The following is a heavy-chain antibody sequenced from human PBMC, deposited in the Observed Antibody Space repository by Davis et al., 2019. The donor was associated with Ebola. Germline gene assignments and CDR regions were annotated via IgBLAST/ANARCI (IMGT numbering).Heavy chain of an antibody. V-gene: IGHV3-30*18. Sequence: GESLKISCAASGFTFSSYGMHWVRQAPGKGLEWVAVISYDGSNKYYADSVKGRFTISRDNSKNTLDLQMNSLRAEDTAVYYCAKDHGLSGYYPGYFDQWGQGALVTVSS. CDR2: ISYDGSNK. CDR1: GFTFSSYG. D-gene: IGHD3-22*01. J-gene: IGHJ4*02. CDR3: AKDHGLSGYYPGYFDQ.